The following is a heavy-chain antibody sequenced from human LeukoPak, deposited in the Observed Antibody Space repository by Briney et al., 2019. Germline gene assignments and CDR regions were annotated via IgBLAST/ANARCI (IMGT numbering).Heavy chain of an antibody. CDR1: GYTFTSYY. V-gene: IGHV1-46*01. CDR2: INPSGGST. D-gene: IGHD4-17*01. J-gene: IGHJ6*02. CDR3: ARVGGDDYGEYYYGMDV. Sequence: GASVKVSCKASGYTFTSYYMHWVRQAPGQGLEWMGIINPSGGSTSYAQKFQGRVTMTRDTSTSTVYMELSSLRSEDTAVYYCARVGGDDYGEYYYGMDVWGQGTTVTVSS.